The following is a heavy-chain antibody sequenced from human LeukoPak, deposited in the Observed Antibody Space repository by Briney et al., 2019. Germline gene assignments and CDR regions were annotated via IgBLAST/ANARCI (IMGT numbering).Heavy chain of an antibody. CDR1: GFTFSTYW. Sequence: PGGSLRLSCAASGFTFSTYWMHWVRQAPGKGLVWVARVNSDGSSTSNADSVKGRFTISRDNAKNTLYLQMNSLRADDTAVYYCARSLNYYFEYWGQGTLVTVSS. V-gene: IGHV3-74*01. CDR2: VNSDGSST. J-gene: IGHJ4*02. CDR3: ARSLNYYFEY.